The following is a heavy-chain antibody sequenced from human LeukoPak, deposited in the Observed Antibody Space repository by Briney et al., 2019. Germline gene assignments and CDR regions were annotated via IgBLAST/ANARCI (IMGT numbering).Heavy chain of an antibody. J-gene: IGHJ5*02. CDR1: GGSISSGDYD. Sequence: SETLSLTCTVSGGSISSGDYDWSWIRQPPGKGLEWIGYIYYSGSTYYNPSLKSRVTISVDTSKNQFSLKLSSVTAADTAVYYCARGRRRDWFDPWGQGTLVTVSS. D-gene: IGHD6-25*01. V-gene: IGHV4-30-4*08. CDR3: ARGRRRDWFDP. CDR2: IYYSGST.